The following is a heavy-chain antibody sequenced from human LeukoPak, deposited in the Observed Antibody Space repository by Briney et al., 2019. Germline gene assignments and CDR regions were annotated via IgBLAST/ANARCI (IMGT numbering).Heavy chain of an antibody. Sequence: GGSLRLSCAASGFTVSSNYMSWVRQAPGQGLEWVSVIYSGGSTHYADSMQGRFTISRDNSKNTLYLLMNSIRAEDTAISSYAKNGERGAYCSGGTCYPYYYYNMDVWGKGTTDTISS. CDR2: IYSGGST. CDR1: GFTVSSNY. D-gene: IGHD2-15*01. CDR3: AKNGERGAYCSGGTCYPYYYYNMDV. V-gene: IGHV3-66*01. J-gene: IGHJ6*03.